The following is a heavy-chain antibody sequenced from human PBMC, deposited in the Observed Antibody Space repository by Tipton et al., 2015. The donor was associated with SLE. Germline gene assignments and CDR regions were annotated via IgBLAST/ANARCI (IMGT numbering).Heavy chain of an antibody. D-gene: IGHD3-10*01. CDR3: AKRRLGDDAFGI. Sequence: RSLRLSCAASGFTFDDYAMHWVRQAPGKGLEWVSGISWNSGSIGYADSVKGRFTISRDNAKNSLYLQMNSLRAEDTALYYCAKRRLGDDAFGIWGQGTMVTVSS. CDR2: ISWNSGSI. V-gene: IGHV3-9*01. J-gene: IGHJ3*02. CDR1: GFTFDDYA.